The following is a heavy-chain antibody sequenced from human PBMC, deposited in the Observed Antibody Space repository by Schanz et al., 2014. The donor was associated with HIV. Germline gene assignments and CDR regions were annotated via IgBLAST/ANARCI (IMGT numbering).Heavy chain of an antibody. CDR2: INALGTTT. Sequence: EVQLVESGGGLVQPGGSLKLSCAASGFTFGDSNIHWVRQAPGKGLVWVSRINALGTTTAYADSVKGRFAISRDNAKRTLYLQMNSLRAEESAVFYCARESNGAFDLWGRGTLVTVSS. CDR3: ARESNGAFDL. V-gene: IGHV3-74*01. CDR1: GFTFGDSN. J-gene: IGHJ2*01.